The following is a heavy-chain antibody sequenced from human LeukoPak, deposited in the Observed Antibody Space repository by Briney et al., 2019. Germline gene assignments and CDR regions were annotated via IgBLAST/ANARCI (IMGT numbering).Heavy chain of an antibody. J-gene: IGHJ4*02. D-gene: IGHD5-24*01. CDR3: TRHRDGFDY. V-gene: IGHV3-73*01. CDR1: GFTFSGSA. CDR2: IRSKAHSYAT. Sequence: GGSLRLSCAASGFTFSGSAMHWVRQASGKGLEWVGRIRSKAHSYATAYAASVKGRFTISRDDSKNTAYLQMNSLKTEDTAVYYCTRHRDGFDYWGQGTLVTVSS.